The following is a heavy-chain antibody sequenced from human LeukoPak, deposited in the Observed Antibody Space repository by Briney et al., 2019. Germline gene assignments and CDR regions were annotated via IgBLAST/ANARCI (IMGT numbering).Heavy chain of an antibody. Sequence: GGSLRLSCAASGFAFTTYGMSWVRQAPGRGLEWVSLISDSGSITYYADSVRGQFTISRDNSKNTLYLQMNSLRAEDTAVYYCAKAYYGSGTYTYDPYYFDCWGQGALVTVSS. D-gene: IGHD3-10*01. CDR1: GFAFTTYG. CDR3: AKAYYGSGTYTYDPYYFDC. CDR2: ISDSGSIT. V-gene: IGHV3-23*01. J-gene: IGHJ4*02.